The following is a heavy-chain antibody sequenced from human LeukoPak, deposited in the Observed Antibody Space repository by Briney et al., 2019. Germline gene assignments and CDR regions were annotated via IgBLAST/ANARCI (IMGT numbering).Heavy chain of an antibody. Sequence: GGSLRLSCAASGFTFSSYWMHWVRQAPGKGLVWVSRINTDGGSATYADSVKDRFTISRDDAKNTLYLQMNSLRAEDTAVYYCARSSIAARPGQDWGQGSLVTVSS. CDR1: GFTFSSYW. CDR2: INTDGGSA. V-gene: IGHV3-74*01. J-gene: IGHJ4*02. CDR3: ARSSIAARPGQD. D-gene: IGHD6-6*01.